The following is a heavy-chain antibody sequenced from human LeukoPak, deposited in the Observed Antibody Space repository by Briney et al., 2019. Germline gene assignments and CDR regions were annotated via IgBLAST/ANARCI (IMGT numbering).Heavy chain of an antibody. J-gene: IGHJ4*02. V-gene: IGHV1-69*13. Sequence: GASVKVSCKASGYTFTSYGISWVRQAPGQGLEWMGGIIPIFGTANYAQKFQGRVTITADESTSTAYMELSSLRSEDTAVYYCARGGTEYSSSSGVDYWGQGTLVTVSS. CDR1: GYTFTSYG. CDR2: IIPIFGTA. CDR3: ARGGTEYSSSSGVDY. D-gene: IGHD6-6*01.